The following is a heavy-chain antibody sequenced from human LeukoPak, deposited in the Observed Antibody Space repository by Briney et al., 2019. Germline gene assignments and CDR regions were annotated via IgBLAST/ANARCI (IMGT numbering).Heavy chain of an antibody. CDR1: GGTFSSYA. V-gene: IGHV1-69*01. CDR3: ASGYCSGGSCTHYYYYYMDV. Sequence: ASVKVSCKASGGTFSSYAISWVRQAPGQGLEWMGGIIPIFGTANYAQKFQGRVAITADESTSTAYMELSSLRSEDTAVYYCASGYCSGGSCTHYYYYYMDVWGKGTTVTVSS. CDR2: IIPIFGTA. J-gene: IGHJ6*03. D-gene: IGHD2-15*01.